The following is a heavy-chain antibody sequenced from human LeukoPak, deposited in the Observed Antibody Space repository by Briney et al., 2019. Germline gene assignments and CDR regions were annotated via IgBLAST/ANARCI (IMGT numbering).Heavy chain of an antibody. CDR2: MNPNSGNT. D-gene: IGHD3-3*01. CDR1: GYTFTSYV. V-gene: IGHV1-8*03. CDR3: ARADFWSGYYGFDP. J-gene: IGHJ5*02. Sequence: ASVKVSCKASGYTFTSYVINWVRQATGQGLEWMGWMNPNSGNTGYAQKFQGRVTITRNTSISTAYMELSSLRSEDTAVYYCARADFWSGYYGFDPWGQGTLVTVSS.